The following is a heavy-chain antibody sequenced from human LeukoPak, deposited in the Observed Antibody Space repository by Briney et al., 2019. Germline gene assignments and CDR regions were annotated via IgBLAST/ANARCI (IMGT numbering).Heavy chain of an antibody. J-gene: IGHJ5*02. CDR3: ARAGSNYAGWFDP. D-gene: IGHD4-11*01. Sequence: SETLSLTCTVSGGSISSGGYYWSWIRQHPGKGLEWIGYIYYSGSTYYNPSLKSRVTISIDTSKNHFSLKLGSVTAADTAVYYCARAGSNYAGWFDPWGQGTLATVSS. V-gene: IGHV4-31*03. CDR2: IYYSGST. CDR1: GGSISSGGYY.